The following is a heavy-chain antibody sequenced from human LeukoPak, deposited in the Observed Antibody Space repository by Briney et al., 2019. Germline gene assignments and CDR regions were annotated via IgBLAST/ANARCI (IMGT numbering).Heavy chain of an antibody. D-gene: IGHD3-22*01. V-gene: IGHV3-53*01. CDR1: GFTVSSNY. CDR2: IHSGGST. Sequence: GGSLRLSCAASGFTVSSNYMSWVRQAPGKGLEWVSVIHSGGSTNYADSVEGRFTISRDSSKNTLYLQMNSLRAEDTAVYYCAREDYDSSGYYYFDYWGQGTLVTVSS. CDR3: AREDYDSSGYYYFDY. J-gene: IGHJ4*02.